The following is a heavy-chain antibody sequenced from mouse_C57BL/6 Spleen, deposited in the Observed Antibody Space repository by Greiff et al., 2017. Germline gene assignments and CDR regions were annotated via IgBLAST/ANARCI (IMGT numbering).Heavy chain of an antibody. V-gene: IGHV1-69*01. CDR1: GYTFTSYW. Sequence: QVQLQQPGAELVMPGASVKLSCKASGYTFTSYWMHWVKQRPGQGLEWIGEIDPSDSYTNYNQKFKGKFTLTVDKSSSTAYMPLSSLTSEDSAVYYCARTLYYGSTFAYWGQGTRVTVAA. CDR2: IDPSDSYT. CDR3: ARTLYYGSTFAY. D-gene: IGHD1-1*01. J-gene: IGHJ3*01.